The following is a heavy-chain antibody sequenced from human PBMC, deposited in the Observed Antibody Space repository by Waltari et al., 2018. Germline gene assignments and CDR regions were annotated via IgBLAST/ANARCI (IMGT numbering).Heavy chain of an antibody. Sequence: QVQLVQSGAEVKKPGASIKVSCKASGYTFSDYYIHWVRQAPGHGLEWMGRINPHSGATNSLGKFQVRVTLTRATSISTAFMELTSLTSDDTAIYYCARGGADYYDSNGPFDFWGQGTLVSVS. CDR1: GYTFSDYY. V-gene: IGHV1-2*06. D-gene: IGHD3-22*01. CDR2: INPHSGAT. J-gene: IGHJ4*02. CDR3: ARGGADYYDSNGPFDF.